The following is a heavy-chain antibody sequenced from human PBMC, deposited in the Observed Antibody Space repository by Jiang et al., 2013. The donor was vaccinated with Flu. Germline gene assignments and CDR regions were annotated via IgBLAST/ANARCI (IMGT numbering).Heavy chain of an antibody. V-gene: IGHV1-8*01. Sequence: SGAEVKKSGASMKVSCKASGYTFSSYDINWVRQATGQGLEWMGWMNPNSGNAHYAQKFQGRITMTRSTSISTAYMELSSLRSEDTAVYYCARGQVAAMGDYYYYGMDVWGQGTTVTVSS. CDR1: GYTFSSYD. CDR3: ARGQVAAMGDYYYYGMDV. CDR2: MNPNSGNA. J-gene: IGHJ6*02. D-gene: IGHD5-18*01.